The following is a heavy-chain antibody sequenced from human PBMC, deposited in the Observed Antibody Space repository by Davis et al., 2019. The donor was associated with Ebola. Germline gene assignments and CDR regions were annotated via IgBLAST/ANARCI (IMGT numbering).Heavy chain of an antibody. Sequence: GESLKISCVGSGFIFKNYEMNWVRQAPGKGLEWVSYIGSSGATVLYADSVKGRFTISRDNAENSLFLQMNSLRAEDTAIYFCARSGTWAYWGQGTLVTVAS. D-gene: IGHD1-1*01. J-gene: IGHJ4*02. CDR3: ARSGTWAY. V-gene: IGHV3-48*03. CDR1: GFIFKNYE. CDR2: IGSSGATV.